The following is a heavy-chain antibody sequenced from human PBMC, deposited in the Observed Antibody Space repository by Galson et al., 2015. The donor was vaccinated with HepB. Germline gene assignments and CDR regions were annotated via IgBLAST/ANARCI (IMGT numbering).Heavy chain of an antibody. V-gene: IGHV3-33*01. D-gene: IGHD3-10*01. CDR2: IWYDGSNK. Sequence: LRLSCAASGFTFSSYGMHWVRQAPGKGLEWVAVIWYDGSNKYYADSVKGRFTISRDNSKNTLYLQMNSLRAEDTAVYYCARDLVTMVRGVWNWFDPWGQGTLVTVSS. CDR3: ARDLVTMVRGVWNWFDP. CDR1: GFTFSSYG. J-gene: IGHJ5*02.